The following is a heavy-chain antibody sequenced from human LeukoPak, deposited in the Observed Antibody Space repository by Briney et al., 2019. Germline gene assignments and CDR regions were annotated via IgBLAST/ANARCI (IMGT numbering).Heavy chain of an antibody. J-gene: IGHJ4*02. CDR2: ISNSDGTT. CDR1: GFTFSSYA. CDR3: ASEIIFGSFDY. V-gene: IGHV3-23*01. Sequence: GGSLRLSCAVSGFTFSSYAMSWVRQAPGKGLEWVSTISNSDGTTYYADSVKGRFTISRDNSKNTLYLQMNSLRAEDTAVYYCASEIIFGSFDYWGQGTLVTVSS. D-gene: IGHD3-3*01.